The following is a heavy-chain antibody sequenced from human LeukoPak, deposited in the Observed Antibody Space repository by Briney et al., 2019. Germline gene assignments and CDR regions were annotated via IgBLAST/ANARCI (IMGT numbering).Heavy chain of an antibody. V-gene: IGHV3-30-3*01. J-gene: IGHJ4*02. D-gene: IGHD1-26*01. CDR1: GFTFSSYA. Sequence: GGSLRLSCAASGFTFSSYAMHWVRQAPGKGLEWVAVISYDGSNKYYADSVKGRFTISRDNSKNTLYLQMNSLRAEDTAVYYYAKGISMGIVGATTLDYWGQGTLVTVSS. CDR2: ISYDGSNK. CDR3: AKGISMGIVGATTLDY.